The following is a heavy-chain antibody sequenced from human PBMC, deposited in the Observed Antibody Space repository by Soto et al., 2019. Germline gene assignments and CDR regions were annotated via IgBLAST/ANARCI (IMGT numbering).Heavy chain of an antibody. CDR1: GFTFSSYA. V-gene: IGHV3-23*01. Sequence: GGSLRLSCAASGFTFSSYAMSWVRQAPEKGLEWVSTISGSGGSTHYADSVKGRFTISRDNSKNTLYLQMNSLRAEDTAVYYCATEPTTHPVEWFDPWGQGTLVTVSS. J-gene: IGHJ5*02. D-gene: IGHD1-1*01. CDR2: ISGSGGST. CDR3: ATEPTTHPVEWFDP.